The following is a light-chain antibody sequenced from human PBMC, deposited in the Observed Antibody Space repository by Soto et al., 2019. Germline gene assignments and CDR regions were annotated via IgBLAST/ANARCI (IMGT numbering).Light chain of an antibody. CDR1: QSLLNSDDGSTF. CDR3: MQRIEFPMT. J-gene: IGKJ5*01. CDR2: LVS. V-gene: IGKV2-40*01. Sequence: DIVMTQSPLSLPVTPGDPASISCRSSQSLLNSDDGSTFLDWYLQKPGQSPQLLIYLVSYRASGVPDRFSGSGSGSDFTLKISRVEAEDVGFYYCMQRIEFPMTFGQGTRLEIK.